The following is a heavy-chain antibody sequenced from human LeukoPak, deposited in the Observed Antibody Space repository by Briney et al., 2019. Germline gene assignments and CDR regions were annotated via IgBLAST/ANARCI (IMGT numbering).Heavy chain of an antibody. CDR3: AIAGGLRGAFDI. J-gene: IGHJ3*02. CDR2: INWNGGST. CDR1: GFTFDDYG. Sequence: GGSLRLSCAASGFTFDDYGMSWVRHAPGKALEWVAGINWNGGSTGYADSVEGRLTISRDNAKNSLYLQMNSLRAEDTALYYCAIAGGLRGAFDIWGQGTMVTVSS. V-gene: IGHV3-20*04. D-gene: IGHD4-17*01.